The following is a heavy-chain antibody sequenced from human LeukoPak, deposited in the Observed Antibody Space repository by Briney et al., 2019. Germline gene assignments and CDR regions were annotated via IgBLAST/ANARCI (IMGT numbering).Heavy chain of an antibody. CDR3: ARAAPNAGTFWSGYYYYYYYYMDV. D-gene: IGHD3-3*01. CDR2: ISSSSSYI. V-gene: IGHV3-21*01. CDR1: GFTFSSYS. Sequence: GGSLRLSCAASGFTFSSYSMNWVRQAPGKGLEWVSSISSSSSYIYYADSVKGRFTISRDNAKNSLYLQMNSLRAEDTAVYYCARAAPNAGTFWSGYYYYYYYYMDVWGKGTTVTVSS. J-gene: IGHJ6*03.